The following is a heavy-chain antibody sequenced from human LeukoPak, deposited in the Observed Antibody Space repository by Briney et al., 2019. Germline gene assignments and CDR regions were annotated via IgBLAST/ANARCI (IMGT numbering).Heavy chain of an antibody. D-gene: IGHD3-10*01. Sequence: GGSLRLSCVASGFTFSNYWMTWVRQAPGKGLEWVANINQDGSEKYYLDSVKGRFTLSRDNAENSLYLQMNSLRAEDTAVYYCHYDSGRYSFDYWGQGTLVTVSS. J-gene: IGHJ4*02. V-gene: IGHV3-7*02. CDR3: HYDSGRYSFDY. CDR1: GFTFSNYW. CDR2: INQDGSEK.